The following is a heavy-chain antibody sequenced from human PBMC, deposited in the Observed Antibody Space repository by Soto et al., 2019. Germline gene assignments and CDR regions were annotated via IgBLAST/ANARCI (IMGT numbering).Heavy chain of an antibody. CDR2: ISAYNGNT. D-gene: IGHD2-2*01. Sequence: QVQLVQSGAEVKKPGASVKVSCKASGYTFTSYGISWVRQAPGQGLEWMGWISAYNGNTNYAQKLQGRVTMTTDTSTSTAYMELRSLRSDDTVVYYWARVGKGYCSISSCPGWFDPWGQGTLVTVSS. CDR3: ARVGKGYCSISSCPGWFDP. V-gene: IGHV1-18*01. J-gene: IGHJ5*02. CDR1: GYTFTSYG.